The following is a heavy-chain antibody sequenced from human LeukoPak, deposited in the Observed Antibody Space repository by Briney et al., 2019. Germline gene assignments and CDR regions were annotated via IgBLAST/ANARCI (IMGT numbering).Heavy chain of an antibody. CDR2: ISSSGSTI. J-gene: IGHJ4*02. Sequence: QPGGSLRLSCAASGFTFSNFEMNWVRQAPGKGLEWVSYISSSGSTIYYADSVKGRFTTSRDNAKNSLCLQMHSLRAEDTAVYYCSAVVPTAIGSSFDYWGQGTLVTVSS. V-gene: IGHV3-48*03. D-gene: IGHD2-2*02. CDR3: SAVVPTAIGSSFDY. CDR1: GFTFSNFE.